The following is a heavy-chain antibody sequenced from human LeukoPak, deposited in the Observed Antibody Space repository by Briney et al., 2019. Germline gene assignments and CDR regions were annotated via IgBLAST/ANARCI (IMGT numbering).Heavy chain of an antibody. Sequence: GSLRLSCAASGFTFSSYWTHWVRQAPGKGLVWVSRINSDGSSTSYADSVKGRFTISRDNAKNSLYLQMNSLRAEDTAVYYCAMGPYYYDSSGYYYWGQGTLVTVSS. J-gene: IGHJ4*02. CDR1: GFTFSSYW. V-gene: IGHV3-74*01. D-gene: IGHD3-22*01. CDR2: INSDGSST. CDR3: AMGPYYYDSSGYYY.